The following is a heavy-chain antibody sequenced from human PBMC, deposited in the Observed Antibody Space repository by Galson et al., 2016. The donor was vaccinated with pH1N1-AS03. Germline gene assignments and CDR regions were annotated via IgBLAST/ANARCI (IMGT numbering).Heavy chain of an antibody. V-gene: IGHV3-23*01. CDR3: AKALEIGYYYYYGLDV. CDR1: GFVFSNYA. J-gene: IGHJ6*02. D-gene: IGHD1-1*01. CDR2: ISGSGGST. Sequence: SLRLSCAASGFVFSNYAMTWVRQAPGKGLEWVSSISGSGGSTYYADSVKGRFAISRDNSKNMLYLQMNSLRADDTALYYCAKALEIGYYYYYGLDVWGQGTTVTVS.